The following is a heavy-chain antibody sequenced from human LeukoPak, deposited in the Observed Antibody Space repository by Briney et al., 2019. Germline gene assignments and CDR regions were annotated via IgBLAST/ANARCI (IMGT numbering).Heavy chain of an antibody. CDR3: AGEYSSGWYSLDY. J-gene: IGHJ4*02. CDR1: GFTFSSYS. V-gene: IGHV3-21*01. Sequence: PGGSLRLSCAASGFTFSSYSMNWVRQAPGKGLEWVSSISSSSSYIYYADSVKGRFTISRDNAKNSLYLQMNSLRAEDTAVYYCAGEYSSGWYSLDYWGQGTLVTVSS. D-gene: IGHD6-19*01. CDR2: ISSSSSYI.